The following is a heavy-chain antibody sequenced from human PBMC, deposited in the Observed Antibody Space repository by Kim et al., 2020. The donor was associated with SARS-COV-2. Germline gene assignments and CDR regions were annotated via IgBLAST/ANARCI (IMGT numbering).Heavy chain of an antibody. J-gene: IGHJ3*02. D-gene: IGHD4-17*01. Sequence: SPSFQGQVTISADKSISTAYLQWSSLKASDTAMYYCASLTTVNNMNAFDIWGQGTMVTVSS. V-gene: IGHV5-51*01. CDR3: ASLTTVNNMNAFDI.